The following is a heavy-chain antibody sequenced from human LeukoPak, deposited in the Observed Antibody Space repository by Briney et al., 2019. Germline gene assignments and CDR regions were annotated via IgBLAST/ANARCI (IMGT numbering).Heavy chain of an antibody. J-gene: IGHJ5*02. CDR1: GFTFSDYP. Sequence: PGGSLRLSCAASGFTFSDYPMNWVRQAPGKGLEWVSSIHTTNNYIYYANSLKGRFTISRDNTKNSLYLQMNSLRAEDTAVYYCARVRSNYYDSSGYYYRPYDWFDPWGQGTLVTVSS. V-gene: IGHV3-21*01. D-gene: IGHD3-22*01. CDR2: IHTTNNYI. CDR3: ARVRSNYYDSSGYYYRPYDWFDP.